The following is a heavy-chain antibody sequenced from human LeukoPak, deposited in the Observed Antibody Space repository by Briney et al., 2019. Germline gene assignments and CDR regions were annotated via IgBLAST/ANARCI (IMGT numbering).Heavy chain of an antibody. CDR3: ARDKAYYDFWSGYFPYYYYGMDV. Sequence: PSETLSLTCTVSGGSISSYYWSWIWQPPGKGLEWIGYIYYSGSTNYNPSLKSRVTISVDTSKNQFSLKLSSVTAADTAVYYCARDKAYYDFWSGYFPYYYYGMDVWGRGTTVTVSS. J-gene: IGHJ6*02. CDR2: IYYSGST. V-gene: IGHV4-59*01. CDR1: GGSISSYY. D-gene: IGHD3-3*01.